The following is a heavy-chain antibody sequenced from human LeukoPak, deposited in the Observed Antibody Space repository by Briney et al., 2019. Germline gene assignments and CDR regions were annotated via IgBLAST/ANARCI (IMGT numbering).Heavy chain of an antibody. J-gene: IGHJ4*02. Sequence: GGSLRLSCAASGFTFSSYSMNWVRQAPGKGLEWVSSISSSSSYIYYADSVKGRFTISRDNAKNSLYLQMNSLRAEDTAVYYCARDILAAAGTNDYWGQGTLVTVPS. D-gene: IGHD6-13*01. CDR3: ARDILAAAGTNDY. CDR1: GFTFSSYS. CDR2: ISSSSSYI. V-gene: IGHV3-21*01.